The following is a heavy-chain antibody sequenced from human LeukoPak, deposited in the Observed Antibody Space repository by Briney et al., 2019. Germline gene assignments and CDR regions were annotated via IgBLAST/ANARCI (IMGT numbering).Heavy chain of an antibody. D-gene: IGHD6-19*01. CDR3: ARSSSGWQPFDY. CDR2: ISAYNGNT. V-gene: IGHV1-18*01. J-gene: IGHJ4*02. Sequence: ASVKVSCKASGYTFTSYGISWVRQAPGQGLEWMGWISAYNGNTNYAQKLQGRATMTTDTSTSTAYMELRSLRSDDTAVYYCARSSSGWQPFDYWGQGTLVTVSS. CDR1: GYTFTSYG.